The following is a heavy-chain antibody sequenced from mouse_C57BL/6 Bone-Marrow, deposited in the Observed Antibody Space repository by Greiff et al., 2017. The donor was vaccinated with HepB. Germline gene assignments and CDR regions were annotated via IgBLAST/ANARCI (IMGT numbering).Heavy chain of an antibody. J-gene: IGHJ3*01. V-gene: IGHV2-5*01. CDR3: AKGGLYYYGSSFAY. CDR1: GFSLTSYG. D-gene: IGHD1-1*01. Sequence: QVQLKESGPGLVQPLPRLSITCTVSGFSLTSYGVHWVRQSPGKGLEWLGVIWRGGSTDYNAAFMSRLSITKDNSKSQVFFKMNSLQADDTAIYYCAKGGLYYYGSSFAYWGQGTLVTVSA. CDR2: IWRGGST.